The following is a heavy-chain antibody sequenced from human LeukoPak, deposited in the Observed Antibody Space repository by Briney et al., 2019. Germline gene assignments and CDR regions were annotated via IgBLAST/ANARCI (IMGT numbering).Heavy chain of an antibody. CDR1: GGSISGYY. V-gene: IGHV4-59*08. D-gene: IGHD1-26*01. CDR3: ARRAWEQYWFDP. CDR2: ISRSGST. J-gene: IGHJ5*02. Sequence: PSETLSLTCTVSGGSISGYYCHWIRQPPGKGLEWIGYISRSGSTYYNPSLKSRVTISVDTSKNQFSLKLSSVTAADTAVYYCARRAWEQYWFDPWGQGTLVTVSS.